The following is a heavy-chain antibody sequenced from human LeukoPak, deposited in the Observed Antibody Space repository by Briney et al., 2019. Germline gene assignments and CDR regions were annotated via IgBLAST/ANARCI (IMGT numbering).Heavy chain of an antibody. Sequence: GGSLRLSCAASGFTFSSYAMSRVRQAPGKGLEWVSAISGSGGSTYYADSVKGRFTISRDNSKNTLYLRMNSLRAEDTAVYYCAKDQVLRYFDWPGDYWGQGTLVTVSS. CDR3: AKDQVLRYFDWPGDY. J-gene: IGHJ4*02. D-gene: IGHD3-9*01. CDR2: ISGSGGST. CDR1: GFTFSSYA. V-gene: IGHV3-23*01.